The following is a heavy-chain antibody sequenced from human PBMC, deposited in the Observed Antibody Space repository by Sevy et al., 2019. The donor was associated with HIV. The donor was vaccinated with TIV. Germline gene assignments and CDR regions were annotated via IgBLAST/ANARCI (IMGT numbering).Heavy chain of an antibody. J-gene: IGHJ4*02. V-gene: IGHV5-51*01. CDR3: ARRTETDYDFWSGYSYYFDY. CDR1: GYSFTSYW. D-gene: IGHD3-3*01. CDR2: IYPGDSDT. Sequence: GESLKISCKGSGYSFTSYWIGWVRQMPGKGLEWMGIIYPGDSDTRYSPSFQGQVTISADKSISTAYLQWSGLKASDTAMYYCARRTETDYDFWSGYSYYFDYWGQGTLVTVSS.